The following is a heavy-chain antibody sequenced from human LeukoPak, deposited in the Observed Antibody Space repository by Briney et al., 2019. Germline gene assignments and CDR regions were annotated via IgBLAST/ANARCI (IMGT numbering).Heavy chain of an antibody. Sequence: ASVKVSCKVSGYTLTELSMHWVRQAPGKGLGWMGGFDPEDGETIYAQKFQGRVTMTEDTSTDTAYMELSSLRSEDTAVYYCATLNLDYYDSSGYFGLWGQGTLVTVSS. J-gene: IGHJ4*02. CDR3: ATLNLDYYDSSGYFGL. CDR1: GYTLTELS. V-gene: IGHV1-24*01. D-gene: IGHD3-22*01. CDR2: FDPEDGET.